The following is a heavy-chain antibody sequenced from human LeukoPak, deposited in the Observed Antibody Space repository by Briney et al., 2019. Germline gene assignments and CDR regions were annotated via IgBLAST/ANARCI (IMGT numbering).Heavy chain of an antibody. V-gene: IGHV3-30*02. J-gene: IGHJ4*02. CDR1: GSTFSSYG. CDR3: AKIWGAPPTFDY. D-gene: IGHD1-26*01. Sequence: PTGGSLRLSCAASGSTFSSYGMHWVRQAPGKGLEWVAFIRYDGSNKYYADSVKGRFTISRDNSKNTLYLQMNSLRAEDTAVYYCAKIWGAPPTFDYWGQGTLVTVSS. CDR2: IRYDGSNK.